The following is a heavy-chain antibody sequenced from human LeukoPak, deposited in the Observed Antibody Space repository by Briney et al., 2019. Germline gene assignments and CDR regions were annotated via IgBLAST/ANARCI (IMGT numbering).Heavy chain of an antibody. J-gene: IGHJ4*02. D-gene: IGHD1-26*01. Sequence: GGSLRLSCAASGFTFSDYEVNWVRQAPGKGVEWVAYISTSGSTTHYADSVKGRFTIPRDNAKDSLFLQMNSLRAEDTAVYYCARGAQWVIDYWGQGTLVTVSS. CDR1: GFTFSDYE. CDR2: ISTSGSTT. V-gene: IGHV3-48*03. CDR3: ARGAQWVIDY.